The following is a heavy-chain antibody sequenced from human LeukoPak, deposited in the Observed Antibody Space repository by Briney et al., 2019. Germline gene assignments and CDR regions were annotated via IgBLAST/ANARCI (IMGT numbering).Heavy chain of an antibody. D-gene: IGHD5-12*01. Sequence: ASVKVSCKASGYTFTSYGINWVRQAPGQGLEWMGRISAYNGDTNYAQKLQGRVTMTTDPSTSTAYMELRSLRSDDTAVYYCARDYGIRGYPGEPLDYWGQGTLVTVSS. J-gene: IGHJ4*02. CDR3: ARDYGIRGYPGEPLDY. CDR1: GYTFTSYG. CDR2: ISAYNGDT. V-gene: IGHV1-18*01.